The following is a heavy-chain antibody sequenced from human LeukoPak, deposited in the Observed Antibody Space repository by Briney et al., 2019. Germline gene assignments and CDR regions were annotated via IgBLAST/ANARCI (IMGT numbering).Heavy chain of an antibody. D-gene: IGHD4-11*01. V-gene: IGHV3-9*03. Sequence: GRSLRLSCAASGFTFDDYAMHWVRQAPGKGLEWVSGISWNSGSIGYADSVKGRFTISRDNAKNSLYLQMNSLGAEDMALYYCAKDSWAYSNYDSGYFDLWGRGTLVTVSS. CDR3: AKDSWAYSNYDSGYFDL. CDR2: ISWNSGSI. J-gene: IGHJ2*01. CDR1: GFTFDDYA.